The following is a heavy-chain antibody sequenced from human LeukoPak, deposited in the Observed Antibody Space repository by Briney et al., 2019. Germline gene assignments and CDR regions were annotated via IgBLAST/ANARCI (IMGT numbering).Heavy chain of an antibody. J-gene: IGHJ6*03. CDR3: ARDEHAAAYYYYYYMDV. D-gene: IGHD6-13*01. CDR1: GFTFSDHY. CDR2: TRNKANSYTT. Sequence: PGGSLRLSCAASGFTFSDHYMDWVRQAPGTGLEWVGRTRNKANSYTTEYAASVKGRFTISRDDSKNSPYLQMNSLKTEDTAVYYCARDEHAAAYYYYYYMDVWGKGTTVTVSS. V-gene: IGHV3-72*01.